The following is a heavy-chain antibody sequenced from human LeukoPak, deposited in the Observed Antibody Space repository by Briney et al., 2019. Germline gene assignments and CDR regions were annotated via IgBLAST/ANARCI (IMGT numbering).Heavy chain of an antibody. V-gene: IGHV1-8*01. CDR2: MNPNSGNT. J-gene: IGHJ4*02. D-gene: IGHD6-13*01. CDR1: GYTFTSYD. CDR3: ARGHGIAAAVDFDY. Sequence: GASVKVSCKASGYTFTSYDINWVRQATEQGLEWMGWMNPNSGNTGYAQKFQGRVTMTRNTSISTAYMELSSLRSEDTAVYYCARGHGIAAAVDFDYWGQGTLVTVSS.